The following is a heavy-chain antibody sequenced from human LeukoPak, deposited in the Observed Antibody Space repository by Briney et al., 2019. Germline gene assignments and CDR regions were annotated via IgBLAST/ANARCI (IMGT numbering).Heavy chain of an antibody. CDR2: ISYDGSNK. CDR3: ARDAGAAAGTFDY. D-gene: IGHD6-13*01. V-gene: IGHV3-30*19. CDR1: GFTFSSYA. Sequence: GGSLRLSCAASGFTFSSYAMHWVRQAPGKGLEWVALISYDGSNKYYADSVKGRFTISRDNSKNTLYLQMNSLRTEDTAVYYCARDAGAAAGTFDYWGQGTLVTASS. J-gene: IGHJ4*02.